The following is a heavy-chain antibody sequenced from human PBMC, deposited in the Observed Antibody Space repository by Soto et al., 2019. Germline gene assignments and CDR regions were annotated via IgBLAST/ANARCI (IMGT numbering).Heavy chain of an antibody. CDR3: TKGVRISSYDWVD. CDR1: GFNFGDYQ. Sequence: VESGGGLVKPGESLTVSCAASGFNFGDYQMTWVRQNPRTGLEWVSQISGNSAETHYADSVRGRFAVFRDNAKNVMYLQTTSLRVDDTGVYDFTKGVRISSYDWVDGGQGTQVTVSS. D-gene: IGHD3-16*01. CDR2: ISGNSAET. J-gene: IGHJ4*02. V-gene: IGHV3-11*06.